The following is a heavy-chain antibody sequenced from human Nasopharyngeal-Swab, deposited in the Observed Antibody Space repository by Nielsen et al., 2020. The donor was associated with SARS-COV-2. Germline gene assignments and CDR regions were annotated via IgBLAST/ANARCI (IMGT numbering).Heavy chain of an antibody. D-gene: IGHD3-10*01. V-gene: IGHV3-11*04. CDR2: ISSSGTTI. CDR1: GFTFSDYY. Sequence: GESLKISCAASGFTFSDYYMSWIRQAPGKGLEWVSYISSSGTTIYYTDSVKGRFTVSRDNAKNSLYLQMNSLRDEDTAVYYCATERLVRGSWGLFDYWGQGTLVTVSS. J-gene: IGHJ4*02. CDR3: ATERLVRGSWGLFDY.